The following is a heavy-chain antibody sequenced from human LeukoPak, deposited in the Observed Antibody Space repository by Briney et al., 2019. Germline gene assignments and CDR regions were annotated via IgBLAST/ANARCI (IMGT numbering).Heavy chain of an antibody. D-gene: IGHD3-10*01. Sequence: PGGSLRLSCAASGFTYSGYAMNWVRQPPGKGLEWVSHIYSSDATYADSVKGRFSISRDNAKNSLFLQMNSLRDEDTAVYYCARDLHYAFDIWGQGTMVTVSS. CDR1: GFTYSGYA. CDR3: ARDLHYAFDI. J-gene: IGHJ3*02. V-gene: IGHV3-48*03. CDR2: IYSSDAT.